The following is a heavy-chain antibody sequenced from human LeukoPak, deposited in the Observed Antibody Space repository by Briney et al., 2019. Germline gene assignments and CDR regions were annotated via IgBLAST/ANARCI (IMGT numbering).Heavy chain of an antibody. V-gene: IGHV1-69*04. J-gene: IGHJ4*02. D-gene: IGHD2-2*01. CDR2: IIPIFGIA. CDR1: GGTFSSYA. Sequence: SVKVSCKASGGTFSSYAISWVRQAPGQGLEWMGRIIPIFGIANYAQKFQGRVTITADKSTSTAYMELRSLRSDDTAVYYCARDPLPYCSSTSCRDYFDYWGQGTLVTVSS. CDR3: ARDPLPYCSSTSCRDYFDY.